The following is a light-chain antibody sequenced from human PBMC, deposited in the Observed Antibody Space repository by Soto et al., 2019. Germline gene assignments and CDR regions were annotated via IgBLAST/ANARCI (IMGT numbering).Light chain of an antibody. CDR1: QTVRNNY. CDR2: DAS. J-gene: IGKJ4*01. V-gene: IGKV3-20*01. Sequence: EVVGTQSPGTLSLSPRERATLSCMASQTVRNNYLAWYQQKPGQAPRLLIYDASSRATGIPDRFSGGGSGTDFTLTISRLEPEDFAVYYCQQFSRYPLTVGGGGKAAIK. CDR3: QQFSRYPLT.